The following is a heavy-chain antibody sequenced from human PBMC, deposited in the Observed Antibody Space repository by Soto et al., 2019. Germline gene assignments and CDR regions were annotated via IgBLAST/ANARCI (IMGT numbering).Heavy chain of an antibody. CDR3: ARPRSSGYAGEFDY. CDR2: IYYSGTT. CDR1: GGSISPYY. Sequence: PSETLSLTCTVSGGSISPYYWSWILQPPWKGLEWIGFIYYSGTTNYNPSLKSRVTISVGTSKNQFSLKLSSVTATDTAVYYCARPRSSGYAGEFDYWGQGTLVTVSS. D-gene: IGHD3-22*01. V-gene: IGHV4-59*01. J-gene: IGHJ4*02.